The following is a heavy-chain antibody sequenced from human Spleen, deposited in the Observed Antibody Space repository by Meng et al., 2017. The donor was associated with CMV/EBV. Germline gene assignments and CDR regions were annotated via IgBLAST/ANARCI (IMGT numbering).Heavy chain of an antibody. Sequence: ESLKISCAASGFTFSSYSMNWVRQPPGKGLEWIGSIYYSGTTYYNPSLKSRVTISVDTSKNQFSLKLSSVTAADTAVYYCAKIVSAPKGNDFDYWGQGTLVTVSS. CDR3: AKIVSAPKGNDFDY. CDR2: IYYSGTT. V-gene: IGHV4-59*05. J-gene: IGHJ4*02. D-gene: IGHD2-2*01. CDR1: GFTFSSYSMN.